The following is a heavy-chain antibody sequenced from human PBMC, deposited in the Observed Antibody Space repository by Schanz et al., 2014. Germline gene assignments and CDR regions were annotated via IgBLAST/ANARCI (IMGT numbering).Heavy chain of an antibody. CDR3: ARVLPGGGGAGGGYKWFDP. J-gene: IGHJ5*02. V-gene: IGHV4-31*03. CDR2: IYYTGST. D-gene: IGHD5-12*01. Sequence: QVQLQESGPGLVKPSQTLSLTCSVSGGSISSGAYYWSWIRQHPGKGLEWIGYIYYTGSTYYNPSLKSRVTISVDTSKNQFSLKLSSVTAADTAVYYCARVLPGGGGAGGGYKWFDPWGQGILVTVSS. CDR1: GGSISSGAYY.